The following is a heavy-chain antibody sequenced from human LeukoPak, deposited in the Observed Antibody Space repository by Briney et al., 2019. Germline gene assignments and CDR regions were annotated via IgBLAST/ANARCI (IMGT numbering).Heavy chain of an antibody. CDR3: ASVPFVVIIGEYFQH. J-gene: IGHJ1*01. V-gene: IGHV3-23*01. CDR2: ISGSGGST. CDR1: GFTFSSYA. Sequence: GGSLRLSCAASGFTFSSYAMSWVRQAPGKGLEWVSAISGSGGSTYYADSMRGRFTISRDNSMNTLHLQMNSLRAEDTAVYYCASVPFVVIIGEYFQHWGQGTLVTVSS. D-gene: IGHD3-22*01.